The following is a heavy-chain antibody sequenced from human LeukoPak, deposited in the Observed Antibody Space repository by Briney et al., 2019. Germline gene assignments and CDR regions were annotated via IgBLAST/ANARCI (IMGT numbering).Heavy chain of an antibody. J-gene: IGHJ4*02. Sequence: SETLSLTCTVSGGSISSSSYYWGWIRQPPGKGLEWIGSIYYSGSTYYNPSLKSRVTISVDTSKIQFSLKLSSVTAADTAVYYCARDGSGNSNYFDFWGQGTLVTVSS. CDR3: ARDGSGNSNYFDF. CDR2: IYYSGST. V-gene: IGHV4-39*07. D-gene: IGHD3-10*01. CDR1: GGSISSSSYY.